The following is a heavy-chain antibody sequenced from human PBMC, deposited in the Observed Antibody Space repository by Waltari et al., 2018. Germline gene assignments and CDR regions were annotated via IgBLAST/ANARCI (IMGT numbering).Heavy chain of an antibody. D-gene: IGHD3-3*01. J-gene: IGHJ5*02. CDR3: ARGFRKAYYDFWSGYYHPPGWFDP. CDR1: GGSFSGYY. V-gene: IGHV4-34*01. CDR2: INHSGST. Sequence: QVQLQQWGAGLLKPSETLSLTCAVYGGSFSGYYWSWIRQPPGKGLEWIGEINHSGSTNYHPSLKSRVTISVDTSKNQFSLKLSSVTAADTAVYYCARGFRKAYYDFWSGYYHPPGWFDPWGQGTLVTVSS.